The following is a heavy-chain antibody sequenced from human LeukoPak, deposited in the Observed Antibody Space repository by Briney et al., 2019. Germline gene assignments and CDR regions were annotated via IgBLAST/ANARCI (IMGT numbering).Heavy chain of an antibody. CDR2: IYPGDSNT. CDR1: GFRLTNYW. Sequence: GESLKISCKNSGFRLTNYWIAWVRQIPGKGLEWMGIIYPGDSNTRYSPSFQGQVTISADKSVSTAYLQWNSLKASDAAIYYCARRGGSRFRFDFWGQGTLVTVSS. D-gene: IGHD1-26*01. CDR3: ARRGGSRFRFDF. J-gene: IGHJ4*02. V-gene: IGHV5-51*01.